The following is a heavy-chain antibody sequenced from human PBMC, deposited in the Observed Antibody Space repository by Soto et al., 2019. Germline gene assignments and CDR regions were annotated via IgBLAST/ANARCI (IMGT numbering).Heavy chain of an antibody. J-gene: IGHJ4*02. CDR1: GFTFSSYG. CDR2: MSNDGVNK. D-gene: IGHD3-16*01. Sequence: QMQLVESGGGVVQPGRSLRISCAASGFTFSSYGLHWVRQAPGKGLEWVAVMSNDGVNKYYADSVRGRFTISRDNTKNSLFLQLNNLRTEDTAVYYCAKDKDDFVWGSYDCWGQGTLVIVSS. CDR3: AKDKDDFVWGSYDC. V-gene: IGHV3-30*18.